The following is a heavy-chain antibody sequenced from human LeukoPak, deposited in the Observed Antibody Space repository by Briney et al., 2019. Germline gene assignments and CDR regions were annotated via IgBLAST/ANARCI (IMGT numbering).Heavy chain of an antibody. CDR3: AKARQIVVVEYYFDY. J-gene: IGHJ4*02. D-gene: IGHD3-22*01. CDR2: ISGSGGST. CDR1: GFTFSSYA. Sequence: PGGSLRLSCAASGFTFSSYAMSWVRQAPGKGLEWVSAISGSGGSTYYADSVKGRFTISRDNSKNTLYLQMNSLRAEDTAVYYCAKARQIVVVEYYFDYWGQGTLVTVSS. V-gene: IGHV3-23*01.